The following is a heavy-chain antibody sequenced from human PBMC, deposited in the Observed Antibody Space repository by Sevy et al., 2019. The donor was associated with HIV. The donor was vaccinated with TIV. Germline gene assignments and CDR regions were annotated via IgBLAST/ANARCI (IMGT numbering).Heavy chain of an antibody. CDR3: ARGIVGSGSYYNNPLYYFDY. J-gene: IGHJ4*02. CDR2: IIPIFGTA. Sequence: ASVKVSCKASGGTFSSYAISWVRQAPGQGLEWMGGIIPIFGTANYAQKFQGRVTITADESTSTDYMELSSLRSEDTAVYYCARGIVGSGSYYNNPLYYFDYWGQGTLVTVSS. V-gene: IGHV1-69*13. CDR1: GGTFSSYA. D-gene: IGHD3-10*01.